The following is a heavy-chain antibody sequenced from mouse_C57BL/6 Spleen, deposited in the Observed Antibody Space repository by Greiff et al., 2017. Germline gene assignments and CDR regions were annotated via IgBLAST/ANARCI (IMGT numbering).Heavy chain of an antibody. CDR3: ARGAYYSGYWYFDV. V-gene: IGHV1-72*01. Sequence: LQQPGAELVKPGASVKLSCKASGYTFTSYWMHWVKQRPGRGLEWIGRIDPNSGGTKYNEKFKSKATLTVDKPSSTAYMQLSSLTSEDSAVYYCARGAYYSGYWYFDVWGTGTTVTVSS. CDR1: GYTFTSYW. CDR2: IDPNSGGT. D-gene: IGHD2-12*01. J-gene: IGHJ1*03.